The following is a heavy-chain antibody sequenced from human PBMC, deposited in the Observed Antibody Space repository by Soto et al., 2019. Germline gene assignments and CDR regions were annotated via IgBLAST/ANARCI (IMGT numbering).Heavy chain of an antibody. Sequence: GASVKVSCKASGYTFTSYDINWVRQATGQGLEWMGWMNPNSGNTGYAQKLQGRVTMTTDTSTSTAYMELRSLRSDDTAVYYCARDRIEYGDYLRTVDWFDPWGQGTLVTVSS. CDR2: MNPNSGNT. V-gene: IGHV1-8*01. CDR3: ARDRIEYGDYLRTVDWFDP. CDR1: GYTFTSYD. D-gene: IGHD4-17*01. J-gene: IGHJ5*02.